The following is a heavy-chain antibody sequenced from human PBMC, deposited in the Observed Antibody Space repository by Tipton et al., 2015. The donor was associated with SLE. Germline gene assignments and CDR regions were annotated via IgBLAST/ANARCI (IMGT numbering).Heavy chain of an antibody. CDR3: ARVASVYYVGVAFDG. J-gene: IGHJ3*01. V-gene: IGHV1-2*06. D-gene: IGHD3-10*02. CDR2: ISPNGGGT. Sequence: QSGAEVKKPGASVQVSCKASRYTFTGYSVHWVRQAPGQGLEWRGRISPNGGGTNYAQKFQGMSTMTRDTSSSTAYMELSRLRADDTAVYYCARVASVYYVGVAFDGWGQGTVVTVSS. CDR1: RYTFTGYS.